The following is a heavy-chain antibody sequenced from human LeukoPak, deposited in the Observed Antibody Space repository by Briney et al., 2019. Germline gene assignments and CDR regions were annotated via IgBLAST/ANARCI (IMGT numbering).Heavy chain of an antibody. CDR2: INHSGSI. CDR3: ARGWAPDIVVVVAATVFDY. Sequence: SETLSLTCAVYGGSFSGYYWSWIRQPPGKGLEWIGEINHSGSINYNPSLKSRVTISVDTSKNQFSLKLSSVTAADTAVYYCARGWAPDIVVVVAATVFDYWGQGTLVTVSS. CDR1: GGSFSGYY. V-gene: IGHV4-34*01. J-gene: IGHJ4*02. D-gene: IGHD2-15*01.